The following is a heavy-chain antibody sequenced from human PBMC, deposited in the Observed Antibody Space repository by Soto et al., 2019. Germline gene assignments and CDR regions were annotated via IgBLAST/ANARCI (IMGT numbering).Heavy chain of an antibody. CDR3: ARDNWNSY. CDR1: GVTFSSYW. J-gene: IGHJ4*02. V-gene: IGHV3-74*01. Sequence: GSLRLSCAASGVTFSSYWMHWVRQAPGKGLEWVSRIDNDGSATTYADSVKGRFTISRDNAKNTLFLQMNTLRVDDTAVYYCARDNWNSYWGQGTLVTVSS. CDR2: IDNDGSAT. D-gene: IGHD1-1*01.